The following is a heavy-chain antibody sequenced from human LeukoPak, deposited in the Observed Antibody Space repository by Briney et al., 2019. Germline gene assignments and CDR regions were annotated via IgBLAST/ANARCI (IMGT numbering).Heavy chain of an antibody. CDR1: GFTFDDYA. V-gene: IGHV3-9*01. D-gene: IGHD1-7*01. Sequence: PGRSLRLSCAASGFTFDDYAMHWVRQAPGRGLEWVSGISWNSGSIGYADSVKGRFTISRDNAQNSLYLQMNSLRAEDTAVYYCARSGITGTTDAFDIWGQGTMVTVSS. CDR3: ARSGITGTTDAFDI. CDR2: ISWNSGSI. J-gene: IGHJ3*02.